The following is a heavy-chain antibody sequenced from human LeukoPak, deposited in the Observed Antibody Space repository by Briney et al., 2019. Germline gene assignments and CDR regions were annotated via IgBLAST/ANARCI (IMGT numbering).Heavy chain of an antibody. CDR2: ISAYNGNT. CDR3: ARGFGIHCNWGSLEYDY. J-gene: IGHJ4*02. D-gene: IGHD7-27*01. V-gene: IGHV1-18*01. Sequence: ASVKVSCKASGYTLTSYGISWVRQAPGQGLEWMGWISAYNGNTNYAQKLQGRVTMTTDTSTSTAYMELRSLRSDDTAVYYCARGFGIHCNWGSLEYDYWGQGTLVTVSS. CDR1: GYTLTSYG.